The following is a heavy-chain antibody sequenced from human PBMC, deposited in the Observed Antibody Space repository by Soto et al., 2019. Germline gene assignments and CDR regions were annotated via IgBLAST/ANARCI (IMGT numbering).Heavy chain of an antibody. CDR3: ARSYSSSSGDDY. D-gene: IGHD6-6*01. J-gene: IGHJ4*02. Sequence: PGGSLRLSCAASGFTFSSYAMHWVRQAPGKGLEWVAVISYDGSNKYYADSVKGRFTISRDNSKNTLYLQMNSLRAEDTAVYYCARSYSSSSGDDYWGQGTLVTVS. V-gene: IGHV3-30-3*01. CDR2: ISYDGSNK. CDR1: GFTFSSYA.